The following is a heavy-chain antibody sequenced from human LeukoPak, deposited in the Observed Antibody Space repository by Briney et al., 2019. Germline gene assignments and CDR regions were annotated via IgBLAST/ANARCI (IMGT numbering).Heavy chain of an antibody. V-gene: IGHV4-34*01. CDR1: GGSFSGYY. Sequence: SETLSLTCAVYGGSFSGYYWSWIRQPPGKGLEWIGEINHSGSTNHNPSLKSRVTMSVDTSKNQFSLKLSSVTAADTAVYYCARGLGSVFGQFDPWGQGTLVTVSS. CDR2: INHSGST. D-gene: IGHD3-10*01. J-gene: IGHJ5*02. CDR3: ARGLGSVFGQFDP.